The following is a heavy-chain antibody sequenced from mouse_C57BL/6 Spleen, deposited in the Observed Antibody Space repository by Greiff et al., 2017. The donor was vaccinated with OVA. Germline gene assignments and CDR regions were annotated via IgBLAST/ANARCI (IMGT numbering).Heavy chain of an antibody. CDR3: TRVDYGSSYGDYAMDY. CDR1: GFTFSSYA. Sequence: EVKVVESGEGLVKPGGSLKLSCAASGFTFSSYAMSWVRQTPEKRLEWVAYISSGGDYIYYADTVKGRFTISRDNARNTLYLQMSSLKSEDTAMYYCTRVDYGSSYGDYAMDYWGQGTSVTVSS. CDR2: ISSGGDYI. V-gene: IGHV5-9-1*02. D-gene: IGHD1-1*01. J-gene: IGHJ4*01.